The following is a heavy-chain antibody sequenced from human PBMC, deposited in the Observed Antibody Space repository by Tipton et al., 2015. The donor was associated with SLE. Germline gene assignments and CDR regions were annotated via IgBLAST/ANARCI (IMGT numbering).Heavy chain of an antibody. CDR1: GGSVSGYY. Sequence: TLSLTCAVYGGSVSGYYWSWIRQPPRKGPEWIGEVNHSGTTDYHPSLKSRVTMSVDTSKNQFSLKLTSLTAADTAVYYCARAELGSDAFDIWGQGTMVTVSS. CDR2: VNHSGTT. D-gene: IGHD7-27*01. V-gene: IGHV4-34*01. CDR3: ARAELGSDAFDI. J-gene: IGHJ3*02.